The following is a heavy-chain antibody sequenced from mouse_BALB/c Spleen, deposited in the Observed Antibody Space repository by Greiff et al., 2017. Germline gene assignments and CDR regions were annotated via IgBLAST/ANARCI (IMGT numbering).Heavy chain of an antibody. CDR1: GFTFSSYA. CDR3: ARGSPFITTVVAPTDYAMDY. J-gene: IGHJ4*01. V-gene: IGHV5-6-5*01. Sequence: EVKVVESGGGLVKPGGSLKLSCAASGFTFSSYAMSWVRQTPEKRLEWVASISSGGSTYYPDSVKGRFTISRDNARNILYLQMSSLRSEDTAMYYCARGSPFITTVVAPTDYAMDYWGQGTSVTVSS. D-gene: IGHD1-1*01. CDR2: ISSGGST.